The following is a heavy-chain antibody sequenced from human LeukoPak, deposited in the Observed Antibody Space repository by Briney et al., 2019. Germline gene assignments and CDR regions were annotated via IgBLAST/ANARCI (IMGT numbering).Heavy chain of an antibody. V-gene: IGHV4-39*01. CDR1: GGSISSGIYY. CDR2: IYYSGNA. CDR3: ARHVRQQLPPKAFDY. D-gene: IGHD6-13*01. J-gene: IGHJ4*02. Sequence: SETLSLTCTVSGGSISSGIYYWGWIRQPPGKGLEWIGSIYYSGNAYYNPSLKSRATISVDTSKNQLSLKLNSVTAADTAVYYCARHVRQQLPPKAFDYWGQGTLVTVSS.